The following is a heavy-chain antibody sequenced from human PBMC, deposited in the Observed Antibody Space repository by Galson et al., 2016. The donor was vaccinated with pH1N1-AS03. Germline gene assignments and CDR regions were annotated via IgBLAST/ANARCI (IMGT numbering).Heavy chain of an antibody. CDR2: INPIFGTA. D-gene: IGHD3-10*01. J-gene: IGHJ4*02. Sequence: SVKVSCKASGGIFSNFVISWVRQAPGQGLEWMGSINPIFGTANYAQKFQGRVTITADTSTSTFYMELSSLRSEDTAIYYCARGRGYSFGSGSSYFDYWGQGSLVTVSS. CDR3: ARGRGYSFGSGSSYFDY. V-gene: IGHV1-69*06. CDR1: GGIFSNFV.